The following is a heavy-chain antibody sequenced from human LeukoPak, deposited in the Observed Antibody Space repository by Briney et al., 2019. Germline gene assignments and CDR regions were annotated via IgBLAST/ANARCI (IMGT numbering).Heavy chain of an antibody. CDR2: ISGSGIST. V-gene: IGHV3-23*01. J-gene: IGHJ4*02. Sequence: PGGSLRLSCAASGFTFSSYAMNWVRQAPGKGLEWVSHISGSGISTYYADSVKGRFTISRDNSKNTLYLQMNSLRADDTAVYYCAKDPERWLQLRLGFSDWGQGTLVTVSS. CDR1: GFTFSSYA. D-gene: IGHD5-24*01. CDR3: AKDPERWLQLRLGFSD.